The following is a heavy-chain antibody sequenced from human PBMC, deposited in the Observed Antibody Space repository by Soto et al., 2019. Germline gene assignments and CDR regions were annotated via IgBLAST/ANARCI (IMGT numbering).Heavy chain of an antibody. D-gene: IGHD6-19*01. CDR2: ISARSDET. J-gene: IGHJ4*02. CDR3: AKEEAAVGGTREY. CDR1: GFTFSSYA. Sequence: GGSLRLSCAASGFTFSSYAMSWVRQAPGKGLEWVSAISARSDETYYADSVRGRFTISRDNSQNTLYLELNSLRAEDTALYYCAKEEAAVGGTREYWGQGTLVTVSS. V-gene: IGHV3-23*01.